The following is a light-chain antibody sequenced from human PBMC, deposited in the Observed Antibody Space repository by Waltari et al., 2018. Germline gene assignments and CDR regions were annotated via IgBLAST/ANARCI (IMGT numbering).Light chain of an antibody. J-gene: IGKJ1*01. V-gene: IGKV1-39*01. Sequence: DLQMTQSPSSLSASVGDRVTITCRASQSISSYLNWYQQKPGKAPKLLIYAASSLQSGVPSRFSGSGSGTDFTLTISSLQPEDFATYYCQQSYSKGTFGQGTKVEIK. CDR1: QSISSY. CDR3: QQSYSKGT. CDR2: AAS.